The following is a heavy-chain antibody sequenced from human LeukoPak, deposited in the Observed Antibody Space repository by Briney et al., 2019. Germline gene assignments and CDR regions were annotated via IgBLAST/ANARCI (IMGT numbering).Heavy chain of an antibody. CDR3: ARDKPVTMVRGVILTNYYYYMDV. Sequence: GGSLRLSCAASRFTLGSSWMSWVRQAPGKGLEWVANIKQDGSEKYYVDSVKGRFTISRDNAKNSLYLQMNSLRAEDTAVYYCARDKPVTMVRGVILTNYYYYMDVWGKGTTVTISS. V-gene: IGHV3-7*01. D-gene: IGHD3-10*01. J-gene: IGHJ6*03. CDR1: RFTLGSSW. CDR2: IKQDGSEK.